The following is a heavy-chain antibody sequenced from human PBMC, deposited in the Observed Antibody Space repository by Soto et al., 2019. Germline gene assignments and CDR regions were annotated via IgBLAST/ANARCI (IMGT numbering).Heavy chain of an antibody. J-gene: IGHJ3*02. Sequence: VRQARGQRLEWIGWIVVGSGNTNYAQKFQERVTITRDMSTSTAYMELSSLRSEDTAVYYCAAGRLLDAFDIWGQGTMVTVSS. CDR2: IVVGSGNT. CDR3: AAGRLLDAFDI. D-gene: IGHD3-22*01. V-gene: IGHV1-58*01.